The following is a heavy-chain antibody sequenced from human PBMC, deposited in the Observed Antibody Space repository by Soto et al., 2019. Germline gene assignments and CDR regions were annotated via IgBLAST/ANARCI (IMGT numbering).Heavy chain of an antibody. CDR2: IKQDGSEK. CDR3: ARVISGYDFYYYYYMDV. D-gene: IGHD5-12*01. V-gene: IGHV3-7*01. CDR1: GFTFSSYW. Sequence: GGSLRLSCAASGFTFSSYWMSWVRQAPGKGLEWVANIKQDGSEKYYVDSVKGRFTISRDNAKNSLYLQMNSLRAEDTAVYYCARVISGYDFYYYYYMDVWGKGTTVTVSS. J-gene: IGHJ6*03.